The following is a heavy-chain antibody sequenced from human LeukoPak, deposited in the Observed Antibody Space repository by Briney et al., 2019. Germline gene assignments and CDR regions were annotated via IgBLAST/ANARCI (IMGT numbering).Heavy chain of an antibody. CDR1: GYTFTSYY. CDR2: INPTGGST. Sequence: ASVKVSCKASGYTFTSYYMHWVRQAPGQGLEWMGLINPTGGSTGYAQKFQGRVTMTRDTSTSTVYMELSSLRSEDTAVYYCARDPTTVTTNYYYYMDVWGKGTTVTISS. CDR3: ARDPTTVTTNYYYYMDV. D-gene: IGHD4-17*01. V-gene: IGHV1-46*01. J-gene: IGHJ6*03.